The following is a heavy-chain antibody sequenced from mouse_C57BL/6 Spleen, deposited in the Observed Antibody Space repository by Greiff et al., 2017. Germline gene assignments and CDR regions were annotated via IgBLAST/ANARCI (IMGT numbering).Heavy chain of an antibody. CDR2: IDPETGGT. Sequence: VKLQESGAELVRPGASVTLSCKASGYTFTDYEMHWVKQTPVHGLEWIGAIDPETGGTAYNQKFKGKAILTADKSSSTAYMELRSLTSEDSAVYYCTSGDYYGSSYEGYFDVWGTGTTVTVSS. D-gene: IGHD1-1*01. CDR1: GYTFTDYE. J-gene: IGHJ1*03. V-gene: IGHV1-15*01. CDR3: TSGDYYGSSYEGYFDV.